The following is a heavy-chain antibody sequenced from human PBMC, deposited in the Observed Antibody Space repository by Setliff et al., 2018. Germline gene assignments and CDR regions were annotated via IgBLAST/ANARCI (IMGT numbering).Heavy chain of an antibody. J-gene: IGHJ4*02. D-gene: IGHD3-10*01. CDR1: GYPFTSYY. CDR2: INIGGGSA. CDR3: ARAGMASLHRKGVFEH. V-gene: IGHV1-46*01. Sequence: GASVKVSCKASGYPFTSYYMYWLRQAPGQGPEWLGIINIGGGSASYAQKFQDRVTMTRDTSTSTVYLEVTSLRSEDTAVYYCARAGMASLHRKGVFEHWGQGTLVTVSS.